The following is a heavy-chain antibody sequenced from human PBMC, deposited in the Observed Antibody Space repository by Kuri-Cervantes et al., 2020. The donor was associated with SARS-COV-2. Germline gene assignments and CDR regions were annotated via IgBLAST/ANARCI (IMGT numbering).Heavy chain of an antibody. D-gene: IGHD5-24*01. CDR1: GGSISSYY. CDR2: IYYSGST. CDR3: ARGRGRRRAYYGMDV. J-gene: IGHJ6*02. V-gene: IGHV4-59*12. Sequence: SETLSLTCTVSGGSISSYYWSWIRQPPGKGLEWIGYIYYSGSTNYNPSLRSRVTISLDTSKNEFSLKMNSVTAADTAVYYCARGRGRRRAYYGMDVWGQGTTVTVSS.